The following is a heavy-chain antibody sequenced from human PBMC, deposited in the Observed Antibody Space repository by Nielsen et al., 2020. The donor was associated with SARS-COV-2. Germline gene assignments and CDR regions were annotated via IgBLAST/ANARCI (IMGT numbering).Heavy chain of an antibody. D-gene: IGHD2-15*01. CDR2: ISSSSSYI. CDR1: GFTFSSYS. J-gene: IGHJ6*03. CDR3: ARDPLLAPSYYYYMDV. V-gene: IGHV3-21*01. Sequence: GESLKISCAASGFTFSSYSMNWVRQAPGKGLEWVSSISSSSSYIYYADSVKGRFTISRDNAKNSLYLQMNSLRAEDTAVYYCARDPLLAPSYYYYMDVWGKGTTVTVSS.